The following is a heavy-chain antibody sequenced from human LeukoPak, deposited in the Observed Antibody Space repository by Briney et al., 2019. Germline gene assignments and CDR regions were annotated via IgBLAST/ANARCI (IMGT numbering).Heavy chain of an antibody. Sequence: ASVKVSCKASGYTFTGYYMHWVRQAPGQGLEWMGWINPNSGGTNYAQKFQGRVTMTRDTSISTAYMELSRLRSDDTAVYYCARVLIVERDGSSSPCNYYYYGMDVWGQGTTVTVSS. CDR1: GYTFTGYY. D-gene: IGHD6-6*01. V-gene: IGHV1-2*02. CDR2: INPNSGGT. J-gene: IGHJ6*02. CDR3: ARVLIVERDGSSSPCNYYYYGMDV.